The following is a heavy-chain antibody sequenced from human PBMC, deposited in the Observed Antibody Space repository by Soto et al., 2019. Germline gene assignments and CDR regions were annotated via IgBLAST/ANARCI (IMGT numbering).Heavy chain of an antibody. D-gene: IGHD2-8*01. Sequence: SETLSLTCTVSGGSISSGGYYWSWIRQHPGKGLEWIGYIYYSGSTYYNPSLKSRVTISVDTSKNQFSLKLSSVTAADTAVYYCARGGYCTNGVCRQRVYYYYYMDVWGKGTTVTVSS. CDR2: IYYSGST. J-gene: IGHJ6*03. CDR1: GGSISSGGYY. V-gene: IGHV4-31*03. CDR3: ARGGYCTNGVCRQRVYYYYYMDV.